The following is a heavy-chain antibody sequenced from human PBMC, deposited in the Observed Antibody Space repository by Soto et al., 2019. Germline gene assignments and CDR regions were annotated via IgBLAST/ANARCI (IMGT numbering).Heavy chain of an antibody. Sequence: GGSLRLSCAASGFTVSSNYMSWVRQAPGKGLEWVSVIYSGGSTYYADSVKGRFTISRDNSKNTLYLQMNSLRAEDTAVYYCAREPGSSGYPFDYWGQGTLVTVSS. CDR1: GFTVSSNY. J-gene: IGHJ4*02. CDR2: IYSGGST. V-gene: IGHV3-66*01. D-gene: IGHD3-22*01. CDR3: AREPGSSGYPFDY.